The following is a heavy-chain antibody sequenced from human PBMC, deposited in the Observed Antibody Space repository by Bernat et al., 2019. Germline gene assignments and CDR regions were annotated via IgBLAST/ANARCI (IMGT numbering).Heavy chain of an antibody. V-gene: IGHV3-30*03. CDR2: VSYDGSTK. J-gene: IGHJ4*02. D-gene: IGHD4-17*01. Sequence: QVQLVESGGGVVQPGRSLRLSCAASGFTFSIYGMHWVRQAPGKGLEWVAVVSYDGSTKYYAEYVKGRFTISRDNSKNTLYLQMNSLRAEDTAVYYCARGRGEYETTFDDWGQGTLVTVSS. CDR3: ARGRGEYETTFDD. CDR1: GFTFSIYG.